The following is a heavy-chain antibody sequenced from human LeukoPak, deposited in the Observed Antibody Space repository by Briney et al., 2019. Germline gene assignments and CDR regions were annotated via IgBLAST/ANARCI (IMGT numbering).Heavy chain of an antibody. D-gene: IGHD2-15*01. CDR1: LFLFKNYA. CDR3: AKFCSGGNCYSGLY. CDR2: ITSGANT. V-gene: IGHV3-23*01. Sequence: PGGSLRLSCAASLFLFKNYAMSWVRQAPGKGLQWVSTITSGANTYYADSVKGRFTISRDNYKNTLYLQMNSLRAVYTAVYYCAKFCSGGNCYSGLYWGQGTLVTVSS. J-gene: IGHJ4*02.